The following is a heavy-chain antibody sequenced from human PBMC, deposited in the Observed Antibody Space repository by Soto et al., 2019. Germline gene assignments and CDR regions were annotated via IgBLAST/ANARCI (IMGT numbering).Heavy chain of an antibody. Sequence: GWSLRLSCAAPGFTFSSYWMSWFRQAPWKVLEWVANIKQDGSEKYYVDSVKGRFTISRDNAKNSLYLQMNSLRAEDTAVYYCARDDTVDSSGYYFDYWGQGTLVTVSS. J-gene: IGHJ4*02. V-gene: IGHV3-7*03. D-gene: IGHD3-22*01. CDR2: IKQDGSEK. CDR3: ARDDTVDSSGYYFDY. CDR1: GFTFSSYW.